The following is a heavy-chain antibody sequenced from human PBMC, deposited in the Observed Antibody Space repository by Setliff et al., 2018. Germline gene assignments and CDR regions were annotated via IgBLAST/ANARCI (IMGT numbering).Heavy chain of an antibody. CDR1: GGTFSSYT. D-gene: IGHD3-22*01. CDR2: IIPIFATT. J-gene: IGHJ4*02. Sequence: SVKVSCKASGGTFSSYTITWMRQAPGQGLEWMGRIIPIFATTDYAQKFQGRVTITTDDSTSTAYMALSSLRSEDTAVYYCATSPYSDTSTYSSNFFDDWGQGTLVTVSS. CDR3: ATSPYSDTSTYSSNFFDD. V-gene: IGHV1-69*05.